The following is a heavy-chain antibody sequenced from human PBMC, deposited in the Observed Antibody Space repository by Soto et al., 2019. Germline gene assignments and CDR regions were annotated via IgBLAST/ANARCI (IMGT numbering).Heavy chain of an antibody. CDR2: ISSSGSNI. CDR3: ASPDAYFEY. V-gene: IGHV3-48*01. CDR1: GFTFSSFS. Sequence: GGSLRLSCAASGFTFSSFSMHWVRQAPGKGLEWVSYISSSGSNIYYADSVKGRFTISRDNSKNTLYLQMNSLRVEDTAVYYCASPDAYFEYWGQGTLVTVSS. J-gene: IGHJ4*02.